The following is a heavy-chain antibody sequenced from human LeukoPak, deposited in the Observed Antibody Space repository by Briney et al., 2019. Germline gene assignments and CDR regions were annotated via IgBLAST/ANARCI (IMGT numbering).Heavy chain of an antibody. D-gene: IGHD5-18*01. CDR2: ISAYNGNT. CDR1: GYRFTSFG. Sequence: GASVMVSCKASGYRFTSFGISWVRQAPGLGLEWMGWISAYNGNTHLAQKLQGRVTMTTDTSTSTAYMELRGLTSDDTAVYYCARVSRLWLTSMDVWGQGTTVTVSS. V-gene: IGHV1-18*01. CDR3: ARVSRLWLTSMDV. J-gene: IGHJ6*02.